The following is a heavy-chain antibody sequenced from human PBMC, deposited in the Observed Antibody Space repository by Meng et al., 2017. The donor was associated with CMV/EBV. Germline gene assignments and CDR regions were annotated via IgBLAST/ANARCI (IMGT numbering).Heavy chain of an antibody. V-gene: IGHV4-39*06. J-gene: IGHJ4*02. Sequence: RPQLPESGPGLVKPPETLSLTCTVSGGSISSSSYYWGWIRQPPGKGLEWIGSIYYSGSTYYNPSLKSRVTISVDTSKNQFSLKLSSVTAADTAVYYCVTWLWFGELSGYYFDYWGQGTLVTVSS. CDR3: VTWLWFGELSGYYFDY. CDR1: GGSISSSSYY. D-gene: IGHD3-10*01. CDR2: IYYSGST.